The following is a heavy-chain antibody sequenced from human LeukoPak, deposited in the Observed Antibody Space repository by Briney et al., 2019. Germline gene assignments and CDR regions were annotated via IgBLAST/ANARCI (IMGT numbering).Heavy chain of an antibody. CDR1: GFTFSSYA. CDR2: ISGSGGST. CDR3: AKGGYYDSSGSSPFGY. Sequence: GGSLRLSCAASGFTFSSYAMSWVRQAPGKGLEWVSAISGSGGSTYYADSVKGRFTISRDNSKNTLYLQMNSLRAEDTAVYYCAKGGYYDSSGSSPFGYWGQGTLVLVSS. D-gene: IGHD3-22*01. V-gene: IGHV3-23*01. J-gene: IGHJ4*02.